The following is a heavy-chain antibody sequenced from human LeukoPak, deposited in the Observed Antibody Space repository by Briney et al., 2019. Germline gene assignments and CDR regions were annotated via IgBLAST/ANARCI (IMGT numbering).Heavy chain of an antibody. CDR2: IIPILGIA. V-gene: IGHV1-69*04. Sequence: SVKASCKASGGTFSSYAIIWVRQAPGQGLEWMGRIIPILGIANYAQKFQGRVTITADKSTSTAYMELSSLRSEDTAVYYCARASQWELLDYWGQGTLVTVSS. CDR1: GGTFSSYA. D-gene: IGHD1-26*01. CDR3: ARASQWELLDY. J-gene: IGHJ4*02.